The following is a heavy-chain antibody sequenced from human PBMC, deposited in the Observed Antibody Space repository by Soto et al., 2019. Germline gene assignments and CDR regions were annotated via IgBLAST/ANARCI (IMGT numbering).Heavy chain of an antibody. CDR1: GFTFSSYE. V-gene: IGHV3-48*03. Sequence: EVQLVESGGGLVQPGGSLRLSCAASGFTFSSYEMNWVRQARGKGLEWVSYISSSDSAIYYADSVKGRFTISRDNAKNALYLKINSLRAEDTAVYYCASLEMATMQGWGQGTLVTVSS. J-gene: IGHJ4*02. D-gene: IGHD5-12*01. CDR3: ASLEMATMQG. CDR2: ISSSDSAI.